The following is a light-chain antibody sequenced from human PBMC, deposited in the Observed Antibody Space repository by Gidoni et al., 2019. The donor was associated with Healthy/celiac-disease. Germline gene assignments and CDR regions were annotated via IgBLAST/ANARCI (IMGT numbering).Light chain of an antibody. CDR2: YDS. CDR3: QVWDSSSDHPHVV. J-gene: IGLJ2*01. Sequence: SYVLTQPPSVSVAPGNTARITCGGNNIGSKSVHWYQQKPGQAPVLVIYYDSDRPSGIPERFSGSNSGNTATLTISRVEAGDEADYYCQVWDSSSDHPHVVFGGGTKLTVL. CDR1: NIGSKS. V-gene: IGLV3-21*04.